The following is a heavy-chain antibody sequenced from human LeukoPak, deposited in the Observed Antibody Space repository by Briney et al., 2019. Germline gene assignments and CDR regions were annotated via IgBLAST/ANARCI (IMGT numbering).Heavy chain of an antibody. CDR1: GGSISSYY. CDR3: ARTRRYSSSSTMDY. V-gene: IGHV4-59*08. Sequence: SETLSLTCTVSGGSISSYYWSWIRQSPGKGLEWIGYIYYSGSTNYNPSLKSRVTISVDTSKNQFSLKLSSVTAADTAVYYCARTRRYSSSSTMDYWGQGTLVTVSS. J-gene: IGHJ4*02. CDR2: IYYSGST. D-gene: IGHD6-6*01.